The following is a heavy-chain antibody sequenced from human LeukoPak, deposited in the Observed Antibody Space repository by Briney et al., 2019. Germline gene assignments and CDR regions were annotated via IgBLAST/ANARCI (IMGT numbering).Heavy chain of an antibody. D-gene: IGHD5-18*01. Sequence: AGGSLRLSCAASGFTFDDYGMSWVRQAPGKGLEWVSGINWNGGSIGYADSVKGRFTISRDYAKDSLYLQMNSLRDEDTALYYCARDGQMGYSYGYYYYYYMDVWGKGTTVTVSS. V-gene: IGHV3-20*04. CDR1: GFTFDDYG. J-gene: IGHJ6*03. CDR3: ARDGQMGYSYGYYYYYYMDV. CDR2: INWNGGSI.